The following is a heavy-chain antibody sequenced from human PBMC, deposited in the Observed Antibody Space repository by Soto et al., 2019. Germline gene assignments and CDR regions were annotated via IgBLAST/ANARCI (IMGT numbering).Heavy chain of an antibody. CDR1: GFTLSSYW. V-gene: IGHV3-7*03. J-gene: IGHJ4*02. CDR3: ARDLPPVDY. Sequence: GGSLRLSCAASGFTLSSYWMSWVRQAPGKGLEWVANIKQDGSEKYYVDSVKGRFTISRDDAKNSLYLQMNSLRAEDTAVYYCARDLPPVDYWGQGTLVTVS. CDR2: IKQDGSEK.